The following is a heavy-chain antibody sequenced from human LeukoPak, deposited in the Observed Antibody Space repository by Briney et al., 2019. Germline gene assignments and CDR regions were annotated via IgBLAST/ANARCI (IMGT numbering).Heavy chain of an antibody. Sequence: SVKVSCKASGGTFSSYAISWVRQAPGQGLEWMGRIIPILGIANYAQKFQGRVTITADKSTSTAYMELSSLRFEDTAVYYCAREEMGYYDSSGSVHDAFDIWGQGTMVTVSS. V-gene: IGHV1-69*04. D-gene: IGHD3-22*01. CDR2: IIPILGIA. J-gene: IGHJ3*02. CDR1: GGTFSSYA. CDR3: AREEMGYYDSSGSVHDAFDI.